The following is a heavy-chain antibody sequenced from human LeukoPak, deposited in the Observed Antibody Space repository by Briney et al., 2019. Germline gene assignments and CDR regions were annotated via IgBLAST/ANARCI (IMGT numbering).Heavy chain of an antibody. CDR3: TREYRGIASHCHGMDV. Sequence: GGSLRLSCVASGFSVTAYDMYWVRRAAGRGLEWVSAVGTNSDTYYVDSVTGRFTISRENAKNSFSLQMNNLRIEDSAVYYCTREYRGIASHCHGMDVWGHGTTVTVS. V-gene: IGHV3-13*01. CDR1: GFSVTAYD. J-gene: IGHJ6*02. D-gene: IGHD6-6*01. CDR2: VGTNSDT.